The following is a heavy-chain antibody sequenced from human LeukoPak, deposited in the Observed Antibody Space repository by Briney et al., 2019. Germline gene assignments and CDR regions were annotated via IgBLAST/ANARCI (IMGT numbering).Heavy chain of an antibody. J-gene: IGHJ4*02. D-gene: IGHD3-3*01. CDR3: ARVGTIFGVVIGFDY. CDR1: GFTFSSYA. CDR2: ISYDGSNK. Sequence: PGRSLRLSCAASGFTFSSYAMHWVRQAPGKGLEWVAVISYDGSNKYYADSVKGRFTISRDNSKNTLYLQMNSLRAEDTAVYYCARVGTIFGVVIGFDYWGQGTLVTVSS. V-gene: IGHV3-30-3*01.